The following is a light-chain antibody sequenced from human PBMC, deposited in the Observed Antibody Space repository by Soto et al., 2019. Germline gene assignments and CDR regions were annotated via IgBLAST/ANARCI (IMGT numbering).Light chain of an antibody. CDR3: GTWDSSLIAL. Sequence: QSVLTQPPSASGTPGQRVTISCSGSSSNIGSNDVSWYQQLPGKAPKLLIYENSQRPSGIPDRFSGSKSGTSATLGITGLQTGDEADYYCGTWDSSLIALFGTGTKVTVL. J-gene: IGLJ1*01. V-gene: IGLV1-51*02. CDR1: SSNIGSND. CDR2: ENS.